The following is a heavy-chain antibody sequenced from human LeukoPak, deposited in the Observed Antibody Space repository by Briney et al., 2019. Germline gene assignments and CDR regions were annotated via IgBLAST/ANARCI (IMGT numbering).Heavy chain of an antibody. V-gene: IGHV3-23*01. D-gene: IGHD3-3*01. Sequence: PGGSLRLSCAASGFTFSSYAMSWVRQAPGKGLEWVSAISGSGGSTYYADSVKGRFTISRDNSKNTLFLQMNSLRAEDTAVYYCAKDLGYVLRFFGPKDHDPWGQGTLVTVSS. CDR3: AKDLGYVLRFFGPKDHDP. CDR1: GFTFSSYA. CDR2: ISGSGGST. J-gene: IGHJ5*02.